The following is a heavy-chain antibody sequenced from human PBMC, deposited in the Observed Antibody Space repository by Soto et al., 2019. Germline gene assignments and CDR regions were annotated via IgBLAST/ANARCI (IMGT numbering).Heavy chain of an antibody. D-gene: IGHD4-17*01. Sequence: PGESLKLSCQGSGYSFINYWIAWVRQMPGKGLEWMGIIFPSDSDTRYSPSFQGQVTISADKSLSTAYLRWSSLKASDTAMYFCARLGAGLDVWGQGTTVTVSS. CDR3: ARLGAGLDV. J-gene: IGHJ6*02. CDR2: IFPSDSDT. V-gene: IGHV5-51*01. CDR1: GYSFINYW.